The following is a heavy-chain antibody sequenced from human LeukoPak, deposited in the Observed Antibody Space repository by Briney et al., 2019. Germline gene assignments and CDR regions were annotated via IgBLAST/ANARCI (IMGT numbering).Heavy chain of an antibody. D-gene: IGHD2-15*01. J-gene: IGHJ4*02. V-gene: IGHV4-31*03. CDR1: GGSISSGGSY. CDR2: IYYSGST. CDR3: ARVLGYCSGGSCSTAGYFDY. Sequence: SQTLSLTCTVSGGSISSGGSYWSWIRQPPGKGLEWIGYIYYSGSTYYNPSLRSRVTISVDTSKIRFSLKLTSVTAADTAVYYCARVLGYCSGGSCSTAGYFDYWGQGTLVTVSS.